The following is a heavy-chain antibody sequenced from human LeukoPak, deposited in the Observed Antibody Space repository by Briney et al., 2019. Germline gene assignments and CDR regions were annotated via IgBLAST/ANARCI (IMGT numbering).Heavy chain of an antibody. CDR1: GYTFTSYD. D-gene: IGHD1-1*01. CDR2: MNPNSGNT. V-gene: IGHV1-8*03. Sequence: APVKVSCKASGYTFTSYDINWVRQATGQGLEWMGWMNPNSGNTGYAQKFQGRVTITRNTSISTAYMELSSLRSEDTAVYYCARGARGAERFSDAFDIWGQGTMVTVSS. J-gene: IGHJ3*02. CDR3: ARGARGAERFSDAFDI.